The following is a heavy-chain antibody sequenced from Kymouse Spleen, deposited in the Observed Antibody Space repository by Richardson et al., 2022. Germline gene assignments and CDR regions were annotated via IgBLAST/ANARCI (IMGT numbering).Heavy chain of an antibody. CDR3: AREGQLVRTGFDY. J-gene: IGHJ4*02. CDR2: INHSGST. CDR1: GGSFSGYY. Sequence: QVQLQQWGAGLLKPSETLSLTCAVYGGSFSGYYWSWIRQPPGKGLEWIGEINHSGSTNYNPSLKSRVTISVDTSKNQFSLKLSSVTAADTAVYYCAREGQLVRTGFDYWGQGTLVTVSS. V-gene: IGHV4-34*01. D-gene: IGHD6-6*01.